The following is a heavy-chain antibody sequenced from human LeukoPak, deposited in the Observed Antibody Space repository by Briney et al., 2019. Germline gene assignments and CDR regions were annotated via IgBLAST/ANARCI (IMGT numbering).Heavy chain of an antibody. CDR1: GFTFSSYA. CDR2: ISGSGGST. CDR3: ATPLDPEFRFPLVRYLPGY. D-gene: IGHD3-9*01. J-gene: IGHJ4*02. V-gene: IGHV3-23*01. Sequence: PGGSLRLSCAASGFTFSSYAMSWVRQAPGKGLEWVSAISGSGGSTYYADSVKGRFTISRDNSKNTLYLQMNSLRAEDTAVYYCATPLDPEFRFPLVRYLPGYWGQGTLVTVSS.